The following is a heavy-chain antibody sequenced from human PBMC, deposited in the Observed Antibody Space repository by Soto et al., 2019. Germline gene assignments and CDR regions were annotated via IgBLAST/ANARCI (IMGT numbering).Heavy chain of an antibody. CDR1: GFTFISYE. V-gene: IGHV3-48*03. J-gene: IGHJ4*02. D-gene: IGHD6-19*01. CDR2: ISSSGSTI. CDR3: ARVTLAVASDY. Sequence: GSLRLSCAASGFTFISYEMNWVRQAPGKGLEWVSYISSSGSTIYYADSVKGRFTISRDNAKNSLYLQMNSLRAEDTAVYYCARVTLAVASDYWGQGTLVTVSS.